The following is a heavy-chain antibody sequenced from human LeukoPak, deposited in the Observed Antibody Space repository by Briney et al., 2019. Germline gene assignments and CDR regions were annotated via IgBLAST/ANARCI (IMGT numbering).Heavy chain of an antibody. CDR2: ISSSGSTI. CDR1: GFTVSSNY. CDR3: AKDGRETRFDY. Sequence: GGSLRLSCAASGFTVSSNYMSWVRQAPGKGLEWVSYISSSGSTIYYADSVKGRFTISRDNSKNTLYLQMNSLRAEDTAVYYCAKDGRETRFDYWGQGTLVTVSS. J-gene: IGHJ4*02. V-gene: IGHV3-11*01.